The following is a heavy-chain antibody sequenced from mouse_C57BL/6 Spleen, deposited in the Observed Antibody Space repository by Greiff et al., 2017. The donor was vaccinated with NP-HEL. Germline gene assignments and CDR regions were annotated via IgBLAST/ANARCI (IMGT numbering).Heavy chain of an antibody. V-gene: IGHV1-15*01. CDR3: TGGVVAY. D-gene: IGHD1-1*02. J-gene: IGHJ3*01. Sequence: QVQLQQSGAEPVRPGASVTLSCKASGYTFTDYEMHWVKQTPVHGLEWIGAIDPETGGTAYNQKFKGKAILTADKSSSTAYMELRSLTSEDSDDDYYTGGVVAYWGQGTLVTVSA. CDR2: IDPETGGT. CDR1: GYTFTDYE.